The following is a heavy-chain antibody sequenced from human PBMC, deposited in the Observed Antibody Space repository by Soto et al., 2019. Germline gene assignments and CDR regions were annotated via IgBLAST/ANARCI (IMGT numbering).Heavy chain of an antibody. CDR3: ARGYLESIGDYYYYMDV. J-gene: IGHJ6*03. CDR1: GFTFSSYD. CDR2: IGTAGDT. Sequence: EVQLVESGGGLVQPGGSLRLSCAASGFTFSSYDMHWVRQATGKGLEWVSAIGTAGDTYYPGSVKGRFTISRENAKNSLYLQMNSLRAGDTAVYYCARGYLESIGDYYYYMDVWGKGTTVTVSS. V-gene: IGHV3-13*01. D-gene: IGHD1-20*01.